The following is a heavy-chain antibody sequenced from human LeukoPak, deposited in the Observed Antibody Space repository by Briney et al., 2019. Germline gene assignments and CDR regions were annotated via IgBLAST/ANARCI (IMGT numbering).Heavy chain of an antibody. D-gene: IGHD2-2*01. J-gene: IGHJ4*02. CDR1: GESFSGYY. Sequence: RSSETLSLTCAVYGESFSGYYWTWIRQPPGKGLEWIGEINHSGSTNYNPSLKSRVTISLDTSKNQFSLRLSSVTAADTAVYYCARWDSSTSYYYLDYWGQGTLVTVSS. V-gene: IGHV4-34*01. CDR2: INHSGST. CDR3: ARWDSSTSYYYLDY.